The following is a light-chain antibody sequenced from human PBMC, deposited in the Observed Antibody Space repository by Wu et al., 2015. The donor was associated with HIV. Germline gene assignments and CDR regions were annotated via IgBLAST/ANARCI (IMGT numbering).Light chain of an antibody. J-gene: IGKJ5*01. CDR2: KAS. CDR3: QQYNSYPIT. Sequence: DIQMTQSPSTLSASVGDRVTITCRASQSISSWLAWYQQKPGKAPKLLIYKASSLESGVPSRFSGSESGTEFTLTIHSLQPDDFATYYCQQYNSYPITFGQGTRLEIK. CDR1: QSISSW. V-gene: IGKV1-5*03.